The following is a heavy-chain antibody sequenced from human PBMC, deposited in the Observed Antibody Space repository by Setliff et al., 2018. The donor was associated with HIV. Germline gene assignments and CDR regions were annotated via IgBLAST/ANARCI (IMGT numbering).Heavy chain of an antibody. CDR2: IYYSGST. CDR1: GGSISSSLYY. D-gene: IGHD2-15*01. V-gene: IGHV4-39*01. Sequence: SETLSLTCTVSGGSISSSLYYWGWIRQPPGKGLEWIGSIYYSGSTYYNPSLMSRITISVDTSKNQFSLKLSSVTAADTAVYYCARKNRYCSGGSCYYFDSWGLGTLVTVSS. J-gene: IGHJ4*02. CDR3: ARKNRYCSGGSCYYFDS.